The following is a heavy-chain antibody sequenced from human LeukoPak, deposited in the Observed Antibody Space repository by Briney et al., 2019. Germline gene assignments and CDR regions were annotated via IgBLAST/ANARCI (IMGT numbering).Heavy chain of an antibody. V-gene: IGHV3-53*01. CDR3: IVFGDSNH. J-gene: IGHJ5*02. CDR2: THSSGGT. CDR1: GFTVSHNY. D-gene: IGHD4-17*01. Sequence: PGGSLRLSCAASGFTVSHNYMSWVRQAPGKGLEWVSATHSSGGTYYADSVKGRFTISRDTSKNTLYLQINSLSVEDTAVYYCIVFGDSNHWGQGTLVTVSS.